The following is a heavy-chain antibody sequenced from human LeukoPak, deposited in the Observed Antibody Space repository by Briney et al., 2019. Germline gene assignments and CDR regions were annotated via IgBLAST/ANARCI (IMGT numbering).Heavy chain of an antibody. CDR2: ISYDGSNK. V-gene: IGHV3-30*03. J-gene: IGHJ4*02. Sequence: GGSLRLSCAASGFTFSSYGMHWVRQAPGKGLEWVAVISYDGSNKYYADSVKGRFTISRDNSRNTLYLQMNSLRAEDTAVYYCARDLGGPSYYDSSGVLDYWGQGTLVTVSS. CDR1: GFTFSSYG. D-gene: IGHD3-22*01. CDR3: ARDLGGPSYYDSSGVLDY.